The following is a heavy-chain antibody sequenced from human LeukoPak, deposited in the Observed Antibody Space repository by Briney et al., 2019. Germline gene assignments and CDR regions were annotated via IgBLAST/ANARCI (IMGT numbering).Heavy chain of an antibody. V-gene: IGHV3-30*02. Sequence: PGGSLRLSCAASGFTFSSYGMHWVRQAPGKGLEGVAFIRYDGSNKYYADSVKGRFTISRDNSKNTLYLQMNSLRAEDTAVYYCAKDLTMVRGVFDYWGQGTLVTVSS. D-gene: IGHD3-10*01. CDR1: GFTFSSYG. CDR2: IRYDGSNK. CDR3: AKDLTMVRGVFDY. J-gene: IGHJ4*02.